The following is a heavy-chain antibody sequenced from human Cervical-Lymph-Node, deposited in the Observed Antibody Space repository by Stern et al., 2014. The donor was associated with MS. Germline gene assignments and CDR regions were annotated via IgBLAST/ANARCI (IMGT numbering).Heavy chain of an antibody. CDR1: GFIFRNYA. CDR3: AKGGSGSYLD. CDR2: IVFDGRDK. V-gene: IGHV3-30*04. Sequence: VQLVESGGGVVQPGRSLRLSCAASGFIFRNYAAHWVRQPPGKGLEWVAIIVFDGRDKYYTDSVKGRFTVSRDNSKNRLYLEMNSLRLEDTAVYYCAKGGSGSYLDWGQGSLVTVSS. D-gene: IGHD1-26*01. J-gene: IGHJ4*02.